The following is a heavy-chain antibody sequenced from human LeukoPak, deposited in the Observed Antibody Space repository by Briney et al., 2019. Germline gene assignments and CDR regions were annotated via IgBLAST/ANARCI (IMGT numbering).Heavy chain of an antibody. J-gene: IGHJ4*02. CDR1: GFTFSTYW. CDR2: VKQDGSET. Sequence: GGSLRLSCATSGFTFSTYWMSWVRQAPGKGLEWVTNVKQDGSETYYADSVKGRFTIFRDNAKNSLYLQMDSLRVEDTAVYYCANGDGFDYWGQGTLVIVSS. CDR3: ANGDGFDY. D-gene: IGHD5-24*01. V-gene: IGHV3-7*01.